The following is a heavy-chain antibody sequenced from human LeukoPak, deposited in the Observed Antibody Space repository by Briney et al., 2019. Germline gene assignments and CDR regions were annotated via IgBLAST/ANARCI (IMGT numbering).Heavy chain of an antibody. D-gene: IGHD2-2*01. J-gene: IGHJ5*02. V-gene: IGHV4-39*07. CDR2: IYYSGST. CDR1: GGSISSSSYY. Sequence: PSETLSLTCTVSGGSISSSSYYWGWIRQPPGKGLEWIGSIYYSGSTYYNPSLKSRVTISVDTSKNQFSLKLSSVTAADTAVYYCARGAGIPAAMIRNWFDPWGQGTLVTVSS. CDR3: ARGAGIPAAMIRNWFDP.